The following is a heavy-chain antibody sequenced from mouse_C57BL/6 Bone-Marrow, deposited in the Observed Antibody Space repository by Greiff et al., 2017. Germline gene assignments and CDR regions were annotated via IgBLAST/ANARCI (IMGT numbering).Heavy chain of an antibody. Sequence: VQLQQPGAELVRPGSSVKLSCKASGYTFTSYWMDWVKQRPGQGLEWIGNLYPSDSETHYNQKFKDKATLTVDKSSSTGYMQLSSLASEDSAVYDCARTGTSWFAYWGQGTLVTVAA. CDR1: GYTFTSYW. V-gene: IGHV1-61*01. J-gene: IGHJ3*01. CDR3: ARTGTSWFAY. D-gene: IGHD4-1*01. CDR2: LYPSDSET.